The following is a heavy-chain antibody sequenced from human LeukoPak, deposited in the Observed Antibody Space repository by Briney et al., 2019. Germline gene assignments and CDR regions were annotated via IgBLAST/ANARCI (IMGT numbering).Heavy chain of an antibody. CDR1: GGSISSYY. D-gene: IGHD6-6*01. V-gene: IGHV4-59*01. CDR2: IYYSGST. J-gene: IGHJ5*02. Sequence: SETLSLTCTVSGGSISSYYWSWIRQPPGKGLEWIGYIYYSGSTNYNPSLKSRVTISVDTSKNQFSLKLSSVTAADTAVYYCARDRWYSSSYYNWFDPWGQGTLVTVSS. CDR3: ARDRWYSSSYYNWFDP.